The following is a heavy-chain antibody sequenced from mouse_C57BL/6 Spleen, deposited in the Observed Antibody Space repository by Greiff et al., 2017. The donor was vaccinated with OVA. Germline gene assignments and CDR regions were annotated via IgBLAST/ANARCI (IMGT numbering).Heavy chain of an antibody. CDR3: ARSGTGTLSFDY. J-gene: IGHJ2*01. CDR1: GYTFTSYW. Sequence: VQLQQPGAELVKPGASVKLSCKASGYTFTSYWMQWVKQRPGQGLEWIGEIDPSESYTNYNQKFKGKATLTVDTSSSTAYMQLSSLTSEDSAVXYCARSGTGTLSFDYWGQGTTLTVSS. D-gene: IGHD4-1*01. V-gene: IGHV1-50*01. CDR2: IDPSESYT.